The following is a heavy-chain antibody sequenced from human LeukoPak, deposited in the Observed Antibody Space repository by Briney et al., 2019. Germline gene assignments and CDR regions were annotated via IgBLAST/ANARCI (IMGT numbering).Heavy chain of an antibody. D-gene: IGHD3-16*02. CDR3: ASSLSLWGNYRCH. V-gene: IGHV3-48*03. Sequence: GGSLRLSCAASGFILSSSEMNWVRQAPGKGLEWVSFIAVDSTKYYADSVKGRFAISRDNAKNSLYPQMNSLRAEDTAVYYCASSLSLWGNYRCHWGQGTLVTVSS. CDR1: GFILSSSE. CDR2: IAVDSTK. J-gene: IGHJ4*02.